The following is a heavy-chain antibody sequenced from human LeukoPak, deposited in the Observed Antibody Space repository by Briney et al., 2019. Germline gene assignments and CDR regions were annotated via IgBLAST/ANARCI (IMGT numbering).Heavy chain of an antibody. CDR1: GGSISSSSYY. J-gene: IGHJ4*02. V-gene: IGHV4-39*01. CDR3: ARRNYYGSGSFGYYFDY. Sequence: SETLSLTCTVSGGSISSSSYYWGWIRQPPGKGLEWIGSIYYSGSTYYNPSLKSRVTISVDTSKNQFSLKLSSVTAADTAVYYCARRNYYGSGSFGYYFDYWGQGTLVTVSS. D-gene: IGHD3-10*01. CDR2: IYYSGST.